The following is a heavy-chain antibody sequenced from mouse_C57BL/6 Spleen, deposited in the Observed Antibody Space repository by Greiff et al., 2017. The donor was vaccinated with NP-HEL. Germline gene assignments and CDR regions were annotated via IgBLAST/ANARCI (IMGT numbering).Heavy chain of an antibody. CDR2: IWGGGST. J-gene: IGHJ3*01. CDR1: GFSLTSYG. Sequence: QVQLKESGPGLVAPSQSLSITCTVPGFSLTSYGVDWVRQPPGKGLEWLGVIWGGGSTNYISALLFRLSISEDNSMSQVLVKKNRLQTDDTAINYCAKRAYYRILAWYPLWGEGTLVNVS. CDR3: AKRAYYRILAWYPL. V-gene: IGHV2-9*01. D-gene: IGHD2-10*01.